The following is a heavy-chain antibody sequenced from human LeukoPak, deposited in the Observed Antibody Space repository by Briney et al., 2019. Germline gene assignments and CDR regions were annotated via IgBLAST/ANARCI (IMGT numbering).Heavy chain of an antibody. CDR3: ASSGSYSFSDY. V-gene: IGHV3-33*01. J-gene: IGHJ4*02. CDR1: GSAFNTYA. D-gene: IGHD1-26*01. CDR2: IWHDGSHK. Sequence: GGSLRLSCAASGSAFNTYAMHWVRQAPGQGLEWVALIWHDGSHKFYSNSVRGQFTISRDNSKNTVSLQMNNLRPEDTAVYYCASSGSYSFSDYWGQGTLVTVSS.